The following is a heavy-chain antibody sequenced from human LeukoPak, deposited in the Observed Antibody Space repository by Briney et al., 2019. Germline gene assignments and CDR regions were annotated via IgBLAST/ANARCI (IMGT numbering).Heavy chain of an antibody. CDR3: ARGDDIVATSFDY. J-gene: IGHJ4*02. D-gene: IGHD5-12*01. CDR1: GYTFTNYA. V-gene: IGHV1-18*01. Sequence: GASVKVSCKASGYTFTNYAMNWVRQAPGQGLEWMGWISAYNGNTNYAQKLQSRVTMTTDTSTSTAYMELRSLRSDDTAVYYCARGDDIVATSFDYWGQGTLVTVSS. CDR2: ISAYNGNT.